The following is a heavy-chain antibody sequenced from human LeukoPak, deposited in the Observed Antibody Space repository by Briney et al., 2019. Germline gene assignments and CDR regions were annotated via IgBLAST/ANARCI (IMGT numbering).Heavy chain of an antibody. CDR1: GYTFTSYD. J-gene: IGHJ5*02. Sequence: ASVKVSCKASGYTFTSYDINWVRQATGQGLEWMGWMNPNSGNTGYTQKFQGRVTITRNTSISTAYMELSSLRSEDTAVYYCARDKGYSSGWYEWFDPWGQGTLVTVSS. CDR3: ARDKGYSSGWYEWFDP. D-gene: IGHD6-19*01. V-gene: IGHV1-8*03. CDR2: MNPNSGNT.